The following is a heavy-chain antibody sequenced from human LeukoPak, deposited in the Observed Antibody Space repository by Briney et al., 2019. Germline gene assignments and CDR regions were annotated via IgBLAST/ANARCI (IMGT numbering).Heavy chain of an antibody. CDR2: INTNTGNP. Sequence: GASVKVSCKASGYTFTSYGISWVRQAPGQGLEWMGWINTNTGNPTYAQGFTGRFVFSLDTSVSTAYLQISSLKAEDTAVYYCARALAPHGAVAGNAFDIWGQGTMVTVSS. CDR1: GYTFTSYG. J-gene: IGHJ3*02. D-gene: IGHD6-19*01. CDR3: ARALAPHGAVAGNAFDI. V-gene: IGHV7-4-1*02.